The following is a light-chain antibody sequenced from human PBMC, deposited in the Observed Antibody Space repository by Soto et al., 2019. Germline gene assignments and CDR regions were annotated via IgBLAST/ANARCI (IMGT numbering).Light chain of an antibody. J-gene: IGLJ1*01. CDR3: SSYRVGGSYV. CDR2: NVN. Sequence: QSVLTQPASVSGSPGQSITISCSGTSSDVGRHNAVSWYQQHPGKDPQLMIYNVNIRPSGISDRFSASKSGNMASLTISGLQAEDEADYYCSSYRVGGSYVFGTGTKLTVL. CDR1: SSDVGRHNA. V-gene: IGLV2-14*03.